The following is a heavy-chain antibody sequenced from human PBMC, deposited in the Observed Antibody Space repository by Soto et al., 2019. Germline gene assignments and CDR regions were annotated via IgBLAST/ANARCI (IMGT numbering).Heavy chain of an antibody. CDR2: INPSGGST. V-gene: IGHV1-46*01. CDR3: ARDRVEGYDFWSGYFIPRSDAFDI. CDR1: GYTFTSYH. Sequence: ASVKVSCKASGYTFTSYHMHWVRQAPGQGLEWMGIINPSGGSTSYAQKFQGRVTMTRDTSTSTVYMELSSLRSEDTAVYYCARDRVEGYDFWSGYFIPRSDAFDIWGQGTMVTVSS. J-gene: IGHJ3*02. D-gene: IGHD3-3*01.